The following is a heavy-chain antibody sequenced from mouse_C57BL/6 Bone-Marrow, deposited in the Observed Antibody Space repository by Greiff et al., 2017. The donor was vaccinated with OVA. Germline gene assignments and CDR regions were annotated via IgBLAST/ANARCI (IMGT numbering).Heavy chain of an antibody. Sequence: EVQLVESGGGLVKPGGSLKLSCAASGFTFSDYGMHWVRQAPEKGLEWVAYISSGSSTIYYADTVKGRFTISRDNAKNTLFLQMTSLRSEDTAMYYCARPYYGSKGGYYFDYWGQGTTLTVSS. D-gene: IGHD1-1*01. CDR3: ARPYYGSKGGYYFDY. V-gene: IGHV5-17*01. CDR1: GFTFSDYG. CDR2: ISSGSSTI. J-gene: IGHJ2*01.